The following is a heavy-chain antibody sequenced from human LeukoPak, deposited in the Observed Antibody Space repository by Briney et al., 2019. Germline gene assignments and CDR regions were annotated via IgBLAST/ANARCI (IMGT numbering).Heavy chain of an antibody. CDR3: ARDRGSGYENTDAFDI. D-gene: IGHD5-12*01. J-gene: IGHJ3*02. CDR2: INPNSGGT. V-gene: IGHV1-2*02. CDR1: GYTFTGYY. Sequence: ASVKVSCKASGYTFTGYYMHWVRQAPGQGLEWMRWINPNSGGTNYAQKFQGRVTMTRDTSISTAYMELSRLRSDDTAVYYCARDRGSGYENTDAFDIWGQGTMVTVSS.